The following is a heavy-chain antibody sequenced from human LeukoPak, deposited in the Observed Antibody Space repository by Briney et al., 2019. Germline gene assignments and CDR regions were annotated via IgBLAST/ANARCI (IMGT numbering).Heavy chain of an antibody. V-gene: IGHV5-51*01. Sequence: MTGESLKISCEGSGYSFTNYLIGWVRQMPGKDLQWMGIIYPGDSETKYSPSFQGQVILSADKSISTAYLQLSSLKPSDTAIYYCARRSIGVFDSWGQGTLVTVSS. CDR3: ARRSIGVFDS. CDR1: GYSFTNYL. J-gene: IGHJ5*01. CDR2: IYPGDSET. D-gene: IGHD3-22*01.